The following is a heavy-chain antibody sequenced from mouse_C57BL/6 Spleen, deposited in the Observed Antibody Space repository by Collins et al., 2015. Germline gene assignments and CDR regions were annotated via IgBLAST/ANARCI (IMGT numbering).Heavy chain of an antibody. CDR1: DYSITSGYY. Sequence: DVQLQESGPGLVKPSQSLSLTCSVTDYSITSGYYWNWIRQFPGNKLEWMGYISYDGSNNYNPSLKNRIAITRDTSKNQFFLKLNSVTPEDTATYFCATDDGYPLFAYWGQGTPVTVSA. CDR2: ISYDGSN. D-gene: IGHD2-3*01. CDR3: ATDDGYPLFAY. V-gene: IGHV3-6*01. J-gene: IGHJ3*01.